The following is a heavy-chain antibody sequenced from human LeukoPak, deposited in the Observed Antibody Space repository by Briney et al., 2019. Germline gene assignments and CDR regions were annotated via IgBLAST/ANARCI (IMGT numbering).Heavy chain of an antibody. Sequence: GASVKVSCKASGYTFTSYGISWVRQAPGQGLEWMGGIIPIFGTANYAQKFQGRVTITADESTSTAYMELSSLRSEDTAVYYCASKVIRGSGDYWGQGTLVTVSS. CDR1: GYTFTSYG. CDR2: IIPIFGTA. D-gene: IGHD3-22*01. CDR3: ASKVIRGSGDY. V-gene: IGHV1-69*13. J-gene: IGHJ4*02.